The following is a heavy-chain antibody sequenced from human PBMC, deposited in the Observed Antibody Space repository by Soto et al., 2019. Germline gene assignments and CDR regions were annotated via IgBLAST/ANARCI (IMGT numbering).Heavy chain of an antibody. J-gene: IGHJ3*01. V-gene: IGHV1-3*05. CDR3: ALGGGHLGLALEL. D-gene: IGHD3-16*01. Sequence: QVQLVQSGAEEKKPGASVKVSCKASGYTFTSYAMHWVRHAPGQRLEWMGWINAGNGNTKDSQKFQGRVTITTDTTASTAYGEVRIMRAEDEAVYYWALGGGHLGLALELWGQRPLVLVSS. CDR1: GYTFTSYA. CDR2: INAGNGNT.